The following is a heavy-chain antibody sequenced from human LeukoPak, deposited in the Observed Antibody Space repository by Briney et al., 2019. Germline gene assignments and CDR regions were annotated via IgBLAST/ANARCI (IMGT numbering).Heavy chain of an antibody. V-gene: IGHV1-69*06. J-gene: IGHJ4*02. D-gene: IGHD3-10*01. CDR1: GGNFSSYA. CDR3: AGRRNYYGSGSHFDY. CDR2: IIPTFGTA. Sequence: GASVKVSCKASGGNFSSYAISWVRQAPGQGLEWMGGIIPTFGTANYAQKFQGRVTITADKSTSTAYMELSSLRSEDTAVYYCAGRRNYYGSGSHFDYWGQGTLVTVSS.